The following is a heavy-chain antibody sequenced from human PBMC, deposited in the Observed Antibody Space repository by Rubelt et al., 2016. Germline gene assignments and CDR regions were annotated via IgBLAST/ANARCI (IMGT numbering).Heavy chain of an antibody. CDR2: ISTYNGNT. D-gene: IGHD5-24*01. V-gene: IGHV1-18*01. Sequence: QVQLVQSGAEVKKPGASVKVSCKASGYTFTTYGISWVRQAPGQGLEWMGWISTYNGNTDYAQKLQGRITVTTDTPTGTVYMELRSLRSDDTAMYYCASDDGVWGQGTTVTVS. CDR3: ASDDGV. J-gene: IGHJ6*02. CDR1: GYTFTTYG.